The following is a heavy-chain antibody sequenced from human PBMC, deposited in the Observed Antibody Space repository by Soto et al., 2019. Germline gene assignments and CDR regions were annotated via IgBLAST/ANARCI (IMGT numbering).Heavy chain of an antibody. CDR1: GFTFSTYA. D-gene: IGHD2-2*01. J-gene: IGHJ4*02. Sequence: GGSLRLSCAASGFTFSTYAMSWVRQAPGKGLEWVSAISGSGDTTYYANSVKGRFTISRDNSKNTLYLQMNSLRAEDTAVYYCAKNGNIVVVPAAPDYCGQGTLVTVSS. CDR3: AKNGNIVVVPAAPDY. V-gene: IGHV3-23*01. CDR2: ISGSGDTT.